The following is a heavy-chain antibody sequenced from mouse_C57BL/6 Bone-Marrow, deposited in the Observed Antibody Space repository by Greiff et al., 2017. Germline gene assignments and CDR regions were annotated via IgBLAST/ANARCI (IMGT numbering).Heavy chain of an antibody. CDR2: ISYDGSN. V-gene: IGHV3-6*01. Sequence: ESGPGLVKPSQSLSLTCSVTGYSITSGYYWNWIRQFPGNKLEWMGYISYDGSNNYNPSLKNRISITRDTSKNQFFLKLNSATTEDTATYYCARGDGYSTGGYWGQGTTLTVSS. J-gene: IGHJ2*01. CDR1: GYSITSGYY. D-gene: IGHD2-3*01. CDR3: ARGDGYSTGGY.